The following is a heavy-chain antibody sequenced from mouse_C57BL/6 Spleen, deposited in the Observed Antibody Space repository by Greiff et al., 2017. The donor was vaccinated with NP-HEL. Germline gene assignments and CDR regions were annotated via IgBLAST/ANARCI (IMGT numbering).Heavy chain of an antibody. D-gene: IGHD2-1*01. V-gene: IGHV5-4*01. CDR2: ISDGGSYT. J-gene: IGHJ2*01. CDR3: ARDPGKLYYFDY. CDR1: GFTFSSYA. Sequence: EVKVVESGGGLVKPGGSLKLSCAASGFTFSSYAMSWVRQTPEKRLEWVATISDGGSYTYYPDNVKGRFTISRDNAKNNLYLQMSHLKSEDTAMYYCARDPGKLYYFDYWGQGTTLTVSS.